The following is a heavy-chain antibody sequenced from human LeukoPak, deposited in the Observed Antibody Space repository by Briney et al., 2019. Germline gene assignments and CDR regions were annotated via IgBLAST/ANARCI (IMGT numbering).Heavy chain of an antibody. CDR2: IYSSGTT. D-gene: IGHD3-22*01. J-gene: IGHJ5*02. Sequence: SETLSLTCIFSGGSMSGYHWSWIRQSAGKTLEWIGRIYSSGTTTYNPSLRSRVTMSIDTSNNHFSLRLSSVTAADTAVYYCARVMGYDISGVRFDLCGQGTLVTVSS. V-gene: IGHV4-4*07. CDR1: GGSMSGYH. CDR3: ARVMGYDISGVRFDL.